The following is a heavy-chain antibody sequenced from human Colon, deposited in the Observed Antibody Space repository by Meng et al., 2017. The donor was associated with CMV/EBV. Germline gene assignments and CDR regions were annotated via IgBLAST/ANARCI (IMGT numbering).Heavy chain of an antibody. D-gene: IGHD2-2*01. J-gene: IGHJ6*02. V-gene: IGHV3-7*01. Sequence: GGSLRLSCAASGFTFSDYWMTWVRQAPGKGLAWVPTIKQDGTETFHEDSVKGRFTTSRDNAETSLYLQMTSLRADDTAVYYCARRGYCSSISCSYYYCYGMDVWGQGTTVTVSS. CDR3: ARRGYCSSISCSYYYCYGMDV. CDR2: IKQDGTET. CDR1: GFTFSDYW.